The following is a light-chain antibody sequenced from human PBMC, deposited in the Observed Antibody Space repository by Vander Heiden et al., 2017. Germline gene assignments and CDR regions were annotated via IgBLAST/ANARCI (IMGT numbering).Light chain of an antibody. Sequence: QPVLTQPPSPSGTPGQRVTISCSGSSSNIGRNYVYWYQQFPETAPKLLTYKNDQRPSGVPDRFSASKSGTSASLAISGLRSEDEGDYYCAAWDDSLSGRVFGGGTKLTVL. V-gene: IGLV1-47*01. J-gene: IGLJ3*02. CDR2: KND. CDR3: AAWDDSLSGRV. CDR1: SSNIGRNY.